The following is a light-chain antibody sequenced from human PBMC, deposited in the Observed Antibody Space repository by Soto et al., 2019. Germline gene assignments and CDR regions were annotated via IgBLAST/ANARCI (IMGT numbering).Light chain of an antibody. CDR2: EVS. Sequence: QSALTQPASVSGSPGQSITISCTGTSSDVGGYNYVSWYQQHPGKAPKLMIYEVSNRPSGVSNRFSGSKSGNTASLTISGLQAEDEADYYCSSYTSSDTLLFGIGTKLTVL. CDR1: SSDVGGYNY. CDR3: SSYTSSDTLL. V-gene: IGLV2-14*01. J-gene: IGLJ1*01.